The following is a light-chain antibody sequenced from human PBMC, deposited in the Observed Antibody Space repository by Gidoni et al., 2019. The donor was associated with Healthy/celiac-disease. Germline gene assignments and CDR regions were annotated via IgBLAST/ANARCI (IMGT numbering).Light chain of an antibody. CDR2: ADS. V-gene: IGLV3-21*02. CDR3: QVWDSSSDHPVV. J-gene: IGLJ2*01. Sequence: SYVLTQPPSVSVAPGQTARITCGGNNIGSKSVHWYQQKPGQATGLVVYADSDRPSGIPERFSGSNSGNTATLTISRVEAGDEADYYCQVWDSSSDHPVVFGGGTKLTVL. CDR1: NIGSKS.